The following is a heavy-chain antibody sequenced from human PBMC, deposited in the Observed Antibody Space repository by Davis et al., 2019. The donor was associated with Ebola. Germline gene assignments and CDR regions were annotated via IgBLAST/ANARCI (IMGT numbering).Heavy chain of an antibody. CDR1: GGSFSGYY. J-gene: IGHJ5*02. D-gene: IGHD3-10*01. CDR3: ARLHEGMVRGVGWFDP. CDR2: INHSGST. Sequence: PSETLSLTCAVYGGSFSGYYWSWIRQPPGKGLEWIGEINHSGSTNYNPSLKSRVTISVDTSKNQFSLKLSSVTAADTAVYYCARLHEGMVRGVGWFDPWGQGTLVTVSS. V-gene: IGHV4-34*01.